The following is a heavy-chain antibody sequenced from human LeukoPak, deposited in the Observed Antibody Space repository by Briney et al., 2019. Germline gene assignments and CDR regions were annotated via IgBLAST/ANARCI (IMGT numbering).Heavy chain of an antibody. CDR2: ISGSGGST. D-gene: IGHD3-3*01. CDR3: AKGGNLPMEWLYRFDY. Sequence: GGSPRLSCAASGFTFSSYAMSWVRQAPGKGLEWVSAISGSGGSTYYADSVKGRFTISRDNSKNTLYLQMNSLRAEDTAVYYCAKGGNLPMEWLYRFDYWGQGTLVTVSS. CDR1: GFTFSSYA. J-gene: IGHJ4*02. V-gene: IGHV3-23*01.